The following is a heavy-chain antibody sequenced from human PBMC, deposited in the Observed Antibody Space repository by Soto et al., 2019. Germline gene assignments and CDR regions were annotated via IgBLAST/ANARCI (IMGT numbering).Heavy chain of an antibody. CDR2: IYSGGST. V-gene: IGHV3-53*02. J-gene: IGHJ4*02. CDR3: ALGMATTRFDY. Sequence: EVQLVETGGGLIQPGGSLRLSCAASGFTVSSNYMSWVRQAPGKGLEWVSVIYSGGSTYYADSVKGRFTISRDNSKNTLYLQMNSLRAEDTDVYYCALGMATTRFDYWGQGTLVTVSS. D-gene: IGHD1-1*01. CDR1: GFTVSSNY.